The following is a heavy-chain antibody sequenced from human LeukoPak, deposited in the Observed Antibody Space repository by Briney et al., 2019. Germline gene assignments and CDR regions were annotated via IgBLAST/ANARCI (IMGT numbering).Heavy chain of an antibody. D-gene: IGHD1-1*01. CDR2: INHSGST. CDR1: GGSFSDYY. CDR3: ANWNARTHSNDD. J-gene: IGHJ4*02. V-gene: IGHV4-34*01. Sequence: SETLSLTCAVYGGSFSDYYWSWIRQPPGKGLEWIGEINHSGSTNYNPSLKSRVTISIDTSKNQFSLKLTSVTAAATAVYYCANWNARTHSNDDWGQGTLVTVSS.